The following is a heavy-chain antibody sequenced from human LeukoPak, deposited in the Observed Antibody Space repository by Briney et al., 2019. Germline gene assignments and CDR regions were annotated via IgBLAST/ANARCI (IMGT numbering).Heavy chain of an antibody. D-gene: IGHD1-26*01. Sequence: GGSLRLSCAASGFTFSSYAMSWVRQTPGKGLEWVSAISGSGGSTYYADSVKGRFTISRDNSKNTLYLQMNSLRAEDTAVYYCAKALGAVYYFDYWVQGTLVTVSS. J-gene: IGHJ4*02. CDR1: GFTFSSYA. CDR2: ISGSGGST. CDR3: AKALGAVYYFDY. V-gene: IGHV3-23*01.